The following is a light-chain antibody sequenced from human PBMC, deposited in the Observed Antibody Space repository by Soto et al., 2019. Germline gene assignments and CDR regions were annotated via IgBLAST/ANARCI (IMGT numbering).Light chain of an antibody. CDR2: SNN. J-gene: IGLJ2*01. V-gene: IGLV1-44*01. CDR1: SSNIGSNP. CDR3: AAWDDGLNGVV. Sequence: QSVLTQPPSASGTPGQRVTISCSGSSSNIGSNPVDWYQQLPGTAPKVLIYSNNQRPAGVPDRFSGSKAGTSASLAISGLQSEDETDYYCAAWDDGLNGVVFGGGTKLTVL.